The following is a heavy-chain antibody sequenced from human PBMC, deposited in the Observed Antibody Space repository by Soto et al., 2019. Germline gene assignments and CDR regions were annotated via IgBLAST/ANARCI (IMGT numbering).Heavy chain of an antibody. CDR1: GVSITTTSYD. Sequence: RSLTCTVSGVSITTTSYDWGWIRQPPGKGLEWIGSVYFSGTTYYNPSLKSRVTISVDTSKNHFSLRLSSVTAADTAIYYCARHGSYWGQGTLVTVSS. J-gene: IGHJ4*02. CDR3: ARHGSY. V-gene: IGHV4-39*01. CDR2: VYFSGTT.